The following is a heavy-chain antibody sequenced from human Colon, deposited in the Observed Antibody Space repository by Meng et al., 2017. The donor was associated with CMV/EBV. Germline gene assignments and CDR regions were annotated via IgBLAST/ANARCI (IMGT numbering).Heavy chain of an antibody. V-gene: IGHV1-46*01. CDR2: INPSAGSP. Sequence: ASVKVSCKASGYTFSSYYLHWVRQAPGQGLEWMGMINPSAGSPTYAQKFQGRVTMTRDTSTSTVYMELSSLRSEDTAVYYCARDVIMVVPTAPSFDTWGQGTLVTVSS. D-gene: IGHD2-2*01. CDR3: ARDVIMVVPTAPSFDT. J-gene: IGHJ4*02. CDR1: GYTFSSYY.